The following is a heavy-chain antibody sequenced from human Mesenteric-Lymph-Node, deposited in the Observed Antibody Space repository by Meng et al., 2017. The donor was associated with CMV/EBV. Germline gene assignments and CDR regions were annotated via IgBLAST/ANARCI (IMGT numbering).Heavy chain of an antibody. V-gene: IGHV3-53*01. CDR1: GLIVSRNY. CDR2: IFGDGTT. D-gene: IGHD3-10*01. CDR3: VRYYGAGSYFGDS. Sequence: GGSLRLSCAGSGLIVSRNYMSWVRQAPGKGLEWVSVIFGDGTTYYAGSVRGRFTISRDNSKDTLYLQMNSLRAEDTAVYYCVRYYGAGSYFGDSWGQGTLVTVSS. J-gene: IGHJ4*02.